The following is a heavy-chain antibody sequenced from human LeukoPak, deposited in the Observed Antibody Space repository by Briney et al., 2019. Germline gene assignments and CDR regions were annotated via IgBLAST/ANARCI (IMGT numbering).Heavy chain of an antibody. CDR2: INQDGSEK. V-gene: IGHV3-7*01. CDR1: GFTFSAYW. D-gene: IGHD2-2*02. CDR3: ARGYPNDY. Sequence: GGSPRLSCVASGFTFSAYWMTWVRQAPGKGLEWVANINQDGSEKYYVDSVKGRFTISRDDAKNSAYLQMKSLRAEDAAVYYCARGYPNDYWGQGTVVTVSA. J-gene: IGHJ4*02.